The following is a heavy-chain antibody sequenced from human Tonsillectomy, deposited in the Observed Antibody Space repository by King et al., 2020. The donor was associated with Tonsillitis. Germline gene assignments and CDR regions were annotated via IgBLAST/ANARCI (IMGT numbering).Heavy chain of an antibody. D-gene: IGHD6-19*01. CDR2: INPNSGGT. CDR1: GFTFTGYY. V-gene: IGHV1-2*02. Sequence: QLVQSGAEVKKPGASVKVSCKASGFTFTGYYMHWVRQAPGQGLEWMGWINPNSGGTNYALKFQGRVTMTRDTSISTAYMELSRLRSDDTAVYYCARGDNSGWYDSWGQGTLVTVSS. CDR3: ARGDNSGWYDS. J-gene: IGHJ5*01.